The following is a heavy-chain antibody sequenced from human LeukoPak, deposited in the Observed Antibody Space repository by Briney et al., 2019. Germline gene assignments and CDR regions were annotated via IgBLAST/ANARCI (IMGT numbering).Heavy chain of an antibody. D-gene: IGHD3-22*01. CDR2: IKQDGSEK. J-gene: IGHJ1*01. CDR3: ARGDYYDSSGYYQVLPLQH. CDR1: GFTFSSYA. V-gene: IGHV3-7*01. Sequence: PGGSLRLSCAASGFTFSSYAMSWVRQAPGKGLEWVANIKQDGSEKYYVDSVKGRFTISRDNAKNSLYLQMNSLRAEDTAVYYCARGDYYDSSGYYQVLPLQHWGQGTLVTVSS.